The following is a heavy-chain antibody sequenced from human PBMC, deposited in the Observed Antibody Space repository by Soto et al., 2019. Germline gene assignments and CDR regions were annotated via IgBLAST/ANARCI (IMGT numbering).Heavy chain of an antibody. Sequence: PSETLSLTCSVSGGSVSSGNYYWSWIRQPPGKALEWLAVIYWDDSKHYSPSLRSRLTITKDTSKNQVVLTMTNMAPMDTGTYYCAHKGPEDWPLDYWGQGTLVTVSS. J-gene: IGHJ4*02. CDR2: IYWDDSK. CDR1: GGSVSSGNYY. CDR3: AHKGPEDWPLDY. D-gene: IGHD3-9*01. V-gene: IGHV2-5*08.